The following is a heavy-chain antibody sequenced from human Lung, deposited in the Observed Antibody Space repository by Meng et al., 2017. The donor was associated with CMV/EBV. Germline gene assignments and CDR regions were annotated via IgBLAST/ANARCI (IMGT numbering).Heavy chain of an antibody. D-gene: IGHD6-13*01. CDR2: INPNSGGT. CDR1: GYTFTGYY. J-gene: IGHJ4*02. V-gene: IGHV1-2*02. Sequence: GESXKISXKASGYTFTGYYMHWVRQAPGQGLEWMGWINPNSGGTNYAQKFQGRVTMTRDTSISTTYMELSRLRADDTAVYYCAREARAAGTDDDFDYWGQGXLVTVSS. CDR3: AREARAAGTDDDFDY.